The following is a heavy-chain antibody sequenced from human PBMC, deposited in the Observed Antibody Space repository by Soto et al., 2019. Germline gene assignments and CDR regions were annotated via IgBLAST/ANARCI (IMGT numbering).Heavy chain of an antibody. CDR1: GFTFSNSW. V-gene: IGHV3-7*03. J-gene: IGHJ6*02. CDR3: TRKRFGMDV. CDR2: IKEDGSEK. Sequence: QPGGSLRLSCAASGFTFSNSWMSWVRQAPGKGLEWVANIKEDGSEKDYADPVKGRFTITRDNAKNSLYLQMNNLRAEDTAVYFCTRKRFGMDVWGQGTTVTVSS.